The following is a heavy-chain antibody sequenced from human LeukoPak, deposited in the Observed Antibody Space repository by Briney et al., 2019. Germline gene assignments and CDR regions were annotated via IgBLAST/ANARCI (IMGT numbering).Heavy chain of an antibody. V-gene: IGHV1-2*02. Sequence: ASVKVSCKASGYTFTGYFMHWVRQAPGQGLEWMGWINPNSGGTNYAQKFQGRVTMTRDTSISTAYMELSRLKSDDTAVYYCARLRYCSSTSCYVGAFDIWGQGTMVTVSS. CDR1: GYTFTGYF. J-gene: IGHJ3*02. CDR2: INPNSGGT. D-gene: IGHD2-2*01. CDR3: ARLRYCSSTSCYVGAFDI.